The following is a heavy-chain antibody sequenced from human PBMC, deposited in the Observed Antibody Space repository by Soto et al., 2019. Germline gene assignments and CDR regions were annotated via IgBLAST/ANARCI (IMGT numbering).Heavy chain of an antibody. Sequence: GSLRLSCAASGFTFSGSAMHWVRQASGKGLEWVGRIRSKANSYATAYAASVKGRFTISRDDSKNTAYLQMNSLKTEDTAVYYCTRWNYDSSGYRYYYGMDVWGQGTTVTVSS. CDR3: TRWNYDSSGYRYYYGMDV. D-gene: IGHD3-22*01. CDR2: IRSKANSYAT. CDR1: GFTFSGSA. J-gene: IGHJ6*02. V-gene: IGHV3-73*01.